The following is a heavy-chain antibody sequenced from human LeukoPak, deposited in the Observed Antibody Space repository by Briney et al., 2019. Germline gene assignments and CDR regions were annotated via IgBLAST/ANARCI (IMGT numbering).Heavy chain of an antibody. CDR3: ARGGLYFDY. J-gene: IGHJ4*02. D-gene: IGHD3/OR15-3a*01. CDR1: GGSISSSSYY. V-gene: IGHV4-39*07. Sequence: SETLSLTCTVSGGSISSSSYYWGWIRQPPGKGLEWSGSIYYSGSTYYNPSLKSRVTISVDTSKNQFSLKLSSVTAADTAVYYCARGGLYFDYWGQGTLVTVSS. CDR2: IYYSGST.